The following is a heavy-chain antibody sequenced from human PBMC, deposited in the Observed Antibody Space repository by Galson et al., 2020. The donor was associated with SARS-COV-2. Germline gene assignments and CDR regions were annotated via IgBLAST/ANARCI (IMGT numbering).Heavy chain of an antibody. J-gene: IGHJ6*03. Sequence: SQTLSLTCAVYGGSFSGYYWSWIRQPPGKGLEWIGEINHSGSTNYNPSLKSRVTISVDTSKNQFSLKLSSVTAADTAVYYCARVGTTAHYYYMDVWGKGTTVTVSS. CDR1: GGSFSGYY. D-gene: IGHD4-4*01. CDR3: ARVGTTAHYYYMDV. V-gene: IGHV4-34*01. CDR2: INHSGST.